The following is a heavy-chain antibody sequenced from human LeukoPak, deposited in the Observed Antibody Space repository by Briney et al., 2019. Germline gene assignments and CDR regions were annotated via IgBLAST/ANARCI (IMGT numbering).Heavy chain of an antibody. CDR2: INGDGEFT. D-gene: IGHD1-26*01. Sequence: GGSLRLSCEDSGLSFGGFYMHWVRQAPGKGLEWVSTINGDGEFTVYAASVKGRFTISRDNSKNTLILQMTSLRAEDTALYYCAKRGVQGYMDVWGKGTTVIVSS. V-gene: IGHV3-23*01. CDR3: AKRGVQGYMDV. CDR1: GLSFGGFY. J-gene: IGHJ6*03.